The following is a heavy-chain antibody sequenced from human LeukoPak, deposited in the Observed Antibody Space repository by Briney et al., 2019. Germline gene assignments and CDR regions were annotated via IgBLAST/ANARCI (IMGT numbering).Heavy chain of an antibody. CDR2: ISSSSSYI. V-gene: IGHV3-21*01. CDR1: GFTFSNYT. Sequence: PGGSLRLSCAASGFTFSNYTMNWVRQAPGKGLEWVSSISSSSSYIYYADSVKGRFTISRDNAKNSLYLQMNSLRAEDTAVYYCARTTGYSSSWGAAFDIWGQGTMVTVSS. J-gene: IGHJ3*02. D-gene: IGHD6-13*01. CDR3: ARTTGYSSSWGAAFDI.